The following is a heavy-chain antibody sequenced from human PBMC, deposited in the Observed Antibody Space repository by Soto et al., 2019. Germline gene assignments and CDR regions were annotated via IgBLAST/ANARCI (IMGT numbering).Heavy chain of an antibody. CDR2: IYYSGST. V-gene: IGHV4-61*01. CDR1: GGSVSSGSYY. CDR3: ARDSAGASGFDY. Sequence: PSETLSLTCTVSGGSVSSGSYYWSWIRQPPGKGLEWIGYIYYSGSTNYNPSLKSRVTISVDTSKNQFSLKLSSVTAADTAVYYCARDSAGASGFDYWGQGTLVTVSS. J-gene: IGHJ4*02. D-gene: IGHD3-10*01.